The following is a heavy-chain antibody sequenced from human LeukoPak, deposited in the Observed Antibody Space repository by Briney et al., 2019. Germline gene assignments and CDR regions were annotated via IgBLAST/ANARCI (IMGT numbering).Heavy chain of an antibody. J-gene: IGHJ4*02. CDR3: ARDYVYAFDY. D-gene: IGHD2/OR15-2a*01. CDR1: GFSFSSYS. V-gene: IGHV3-48*01. CDR2: ISGDGNAE. Sequence: GGSLRLSCAASGFSFSSYSINWVRQAPGKGQEWVSYISGDGNAEHYTDSVKGRFTISRDNAKNALYLQMNSLRAEDTAVYFCARDYVYAFDYWGQGTLVTVSS.